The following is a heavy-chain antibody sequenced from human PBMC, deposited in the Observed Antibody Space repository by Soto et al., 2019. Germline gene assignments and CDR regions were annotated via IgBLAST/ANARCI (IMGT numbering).Heavy chain of an antibody. CDR1: GGSISSSSYY. V-gene: IGHV4-39*01. J-gene: IGHJ6*02. CDR3: ARHGDYYGSGSSYYYGMDV. Sequence: SETVSLTCTVSGGSISSSSYYWGWIRQPPGKGLEWIGSIYYSGSTYYNPSLKSRVTISVDTSKNQFSLKLSSVTAADTAVYYCARHGDYYGSGSSYYYGMDVWGQGTTVTVSS. D-gene: IGHD3-10*01. CDR2: IYYSGST.